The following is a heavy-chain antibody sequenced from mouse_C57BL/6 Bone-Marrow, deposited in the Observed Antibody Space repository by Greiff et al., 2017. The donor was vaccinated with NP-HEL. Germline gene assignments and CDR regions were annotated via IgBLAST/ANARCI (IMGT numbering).Heavy chain of an antibody. CDR1: GYSITSGYY. J-gene: IGHJ4*01. CDR3: ARRVTTVVARDAMDY. V-gene: IGHV3-6*01. D-gene: IGHD1-1*01. Sequence: EVKLMESGPGLVKPSQSLSLTCSVTGYSITSGYYWNWIRQFPGNKLEWMGYISYDGSNNYNPSLKNRISITRDTSKNQFFLKLNSVTTEDTATYYCARRVTTVVARDAMDYWGQGTSVTVSS. CDR2: ISYDGSN.